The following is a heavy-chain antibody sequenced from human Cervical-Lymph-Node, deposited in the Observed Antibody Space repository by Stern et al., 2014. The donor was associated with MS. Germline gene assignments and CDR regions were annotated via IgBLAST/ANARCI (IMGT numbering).Heavy chain of an antibody. V-gene: IGHV4-39*01. CDR2: IYYSGTH. J-gene: IGHJ4*02. D-gene: IGHD5-18*01. CDR3: ARSSPRGYNYGPFDF. CDR1: GGSISSSGYY. Sequence: QLVESGPGLVKPSETLSLTCTVSGGSISSSGYYWGWVRQPPGKGLEWIGRIYYSGTHYYNPSLESRLTLSVSTSKNKLPPQLSSVTAADTAVYYCARSSPRGYNYGPFDFWGQGTLVTVSS.